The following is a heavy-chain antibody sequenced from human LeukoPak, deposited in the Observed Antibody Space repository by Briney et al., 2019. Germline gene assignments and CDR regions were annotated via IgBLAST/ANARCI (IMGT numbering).Heavy chain of an antibody. Sequence: ASVTVSCKASGYTFTGYYVHWLRQAPGQGLTWMGWINPNSGGTDYAQQYQGRVTLTRDTSISTDYMELSSLTSDDSAVYYCARAFFNSGFDYWGQGTLVTVSS. CDR3: ARAFFNSGFDY. J-gene: IGHJ4*02. V-gene: IGHV1-2*02. CDR2: INPNSGGT. D-gene: IGHD3-3*02. CDR1: GYTFTGYY.